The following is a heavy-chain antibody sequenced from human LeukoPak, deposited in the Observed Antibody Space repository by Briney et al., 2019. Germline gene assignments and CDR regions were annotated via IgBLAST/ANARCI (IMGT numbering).Heavy chain of an antibody. CDR2: IKQDGTEK. CDR1: GFTFSIYW. D-gene: IGHD2-15*01. Sequence: GGSLRLSCAASGFTFSIYWMSWVRQAPGKGLEWVANIKQDGTEKYYVDSVKGRFTISRDNANNSLYLQMNSLRAEDTAVYYCARYCSGGSCFDYWGQGALVTVSS. J-gene: IGHJ4*02. V-gene: IGHV3-7*01. CDR3: ARYCSGGSCFDY.